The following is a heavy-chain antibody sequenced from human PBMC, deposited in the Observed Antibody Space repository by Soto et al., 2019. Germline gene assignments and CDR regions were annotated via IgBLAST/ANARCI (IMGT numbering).Heavy chain of an antibody. J-gene: IGHJ4*02. D-gene: IGHD1-26*01. Sequence: QVQLVESGGGVVQPGRSLRLSCAASGFTFSHYAMHWVRQAPGKGLEWVALMSYDGSNEYYAVSGKGRFTISRDNSRNTLYLQMDSLRAEDTAVSYCAKGGSHTFDYWGRGTLVAVSS. CDR2: MSYDGSNE. CDR1: GFTFSHYA. CDR3: AKGGSHTFDY. V-gene: IGHV3-30*18.